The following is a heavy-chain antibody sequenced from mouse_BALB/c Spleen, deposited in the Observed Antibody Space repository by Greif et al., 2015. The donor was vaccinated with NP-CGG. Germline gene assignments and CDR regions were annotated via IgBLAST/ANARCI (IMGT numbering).Heavy chain of an antibody. V-gene: IGHV5-17*02. D-gene: IGHD2-1*01. CDR3: ARDYYGNYAY. CDR2: ISSGSSTI. Sequence: EVKLVESGGGLVQPGGSRKLSCAASGFTFSSFGMHWVRQAPEKGLEWVAYISSGSSTIYYADTVKGRFTISRDNPKNTLFLQMTSLRSEDTAMYYCARDYYGNYAYWGQGTLVTVSA. J-gene: IGHJ3*01. CDR1: GFTFSSFG.